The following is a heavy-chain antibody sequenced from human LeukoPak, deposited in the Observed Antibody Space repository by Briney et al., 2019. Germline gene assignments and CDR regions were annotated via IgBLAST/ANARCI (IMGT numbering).Heavy chain of an antibody. CDR3: ASSARSYGSDY. Sequence: PSETLSLTCAVYGGSFSGYYWSWIRQPPGKGLEWIGEINHSGSTNYNPSLKSRVTISVDTSKNQFSLKLSSVTAADTAVYYCASSARSYGSDYWGQGTLVTVSS. CDR2: INHSGST. V-gene: IGHV4-34*01. CDR1: GGSFSGYY. J-gene: IGHJ4*02. D-gene: IGHD5-18*01.